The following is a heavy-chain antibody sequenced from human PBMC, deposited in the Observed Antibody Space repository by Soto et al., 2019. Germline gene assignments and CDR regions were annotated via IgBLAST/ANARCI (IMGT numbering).Heavy chain of an antibody. CDR1: GFTFSGYW. V-gene: IGHV3-7*01. J-gene: IGHJ4*02. CDR3: ASAKDYSSGWADY. Sequence: GGSLRLSCAASGFTFSGYWMSWVRQAPGKGLEWVANIKQDGSEKQYLDSVKGRFTISRDNAKNSLFLQMNSLRAEDTAVYYCASAKDYSSGWADYWGQGTLVTVSS. CDR2: IKQDGSEK. D-gene: IGHD6-19*01.